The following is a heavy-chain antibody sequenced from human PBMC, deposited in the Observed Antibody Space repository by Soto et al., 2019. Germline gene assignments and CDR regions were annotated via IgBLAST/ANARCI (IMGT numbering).Heavy chain of an antibody. V-gene: IGHV3-23*01. CDR2: ISGSGGST. Sequence: EVQLLESGGGLVQPGGSLRLSCAASGFTFSSYAMSWVRQAPGKGLEWVSAISGSGGSTYYADSVKGRFTISRDNSKNTLYLQMNSLRAEDTAVYYCASRIAAAGAFDYWGQGTLVTVSS. CDR1: GFTFSSYA. CDR3: ASRIAAAGAFDY. D-gene: IGHD6-13*01. J-gene: IGHJ4*02.